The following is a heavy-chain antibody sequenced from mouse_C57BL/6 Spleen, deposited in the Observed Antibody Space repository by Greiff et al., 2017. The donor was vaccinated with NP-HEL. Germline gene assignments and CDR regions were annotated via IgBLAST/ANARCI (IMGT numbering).Heavy chain of an antibody. J-gene: IGHJ4*01. D-gene: IGHD2-1*01. CDR1: GYTFTSYW. V-gene: IGHV1-55*01. CDR3: ARGILGNYVDYYAMDY. Sequence: QVQLQQPGAELVKPGASVKMSCKASGYTFTSYWITWVKQRPGQGLEWIGDIYPGSGSTNYNEKFKSKATLTVDTSSSTAYMQLSSLTSEDSAVYYCARGILGNYVDYYAMDYWGQGTSVTVSS. CDR2: IYPGSGST.